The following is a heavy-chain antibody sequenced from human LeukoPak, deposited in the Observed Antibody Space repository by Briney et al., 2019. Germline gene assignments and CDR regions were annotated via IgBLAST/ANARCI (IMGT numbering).Heavy chain of an antibody. J-gene: IGHJ4*02. V-gene: IGHV3-23*01. CDR3: AKNYGTSRPFYDY. Sequence: GGSLRLSCAASGFTFSNYAMTWVRQAPGKGPQWVSAISGDAIYTYYLDSVKGRFTTSRDNSKNTLLLQMNSLRADDTAVYYCAKNYGTSRPFYDYWGQGIVVTVAS. CDR2: ISGDAIYT. D-gene: IGHD4-17*01. CDR1: GFTFSNYA.